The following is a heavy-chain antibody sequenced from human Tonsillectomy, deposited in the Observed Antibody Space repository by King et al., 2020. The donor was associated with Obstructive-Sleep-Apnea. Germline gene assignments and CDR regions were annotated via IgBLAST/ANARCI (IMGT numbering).Heavy chain of an antibody. V-gene: IGHV3-73*01. CDR2: IRSKANSYAT. Sequence: VQLVESGGGLVQPGGSLKLSCAASGFTFCGAAMHWVRQASGKGLEWVGRIRSKANSYATAYAASVKGRFTISRDDSKNTAYLQMNSLKTEDTAVYYCLPSGYSGNYAFDYWGQGALVTVSS. D-gene: IGHD1-26*01. J-gene: IGHJ4*02. CDR3: LPSGYSGNYAFDY. CDR1: GFTFCGAA.